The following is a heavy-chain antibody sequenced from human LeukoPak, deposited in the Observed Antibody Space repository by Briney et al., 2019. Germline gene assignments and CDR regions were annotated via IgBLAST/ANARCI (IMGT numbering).Heavy chain of an antibody. V-gene: IGHV3-23*01. CDR2: ISGSGGST. J-gene: IGHJ5*02. Sequence: GGSLRLSCAASGLTFSSYAMSWVRQAPGKGLEWVSAISGSGGSTYYADSVKGRFTISRDNSKNTLYLQMNSLRAEDTAVYYCARLGYCSSTSCYQSGFDPWGQGTLVTVSS. CDR3: ARLGYCSSTSCYQSGFDP. CDR1: GLTFSSYA. D-gene: IGHD2-2*01.